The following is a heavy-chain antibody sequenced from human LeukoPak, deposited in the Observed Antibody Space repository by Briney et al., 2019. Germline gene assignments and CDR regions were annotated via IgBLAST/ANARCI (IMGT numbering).Heavy chain of an antibody. D-gene: IGHD4-17*01. CDR3: ARADYGVDAFDI. J-gene: IGHJ3*02. CDR2: IYYSGST. CDR1: GGSISTYY. Sequence: SSETLSLTCTVSGGSISTYYWSWIRQPPGKGLEWIGYIYYSGSTNYNPSLKSRVTISVDTSKNQFSLKLSSVTAADTAVYYCARADYGVDAFDIWGQGTMVTVSP. V-gene: IGHV4-59*01.